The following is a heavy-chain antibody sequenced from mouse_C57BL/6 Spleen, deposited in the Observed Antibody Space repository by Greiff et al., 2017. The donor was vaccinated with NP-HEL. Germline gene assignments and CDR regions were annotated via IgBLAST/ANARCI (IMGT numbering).Heavy chain of an antibody. J-gene: IGHJ1*03. CDR2: IHPNSGST. D-gene: IGHD1-1*01. V-gene: IGHV1-64*01. CDR3: ARGTTVGGYFDV. Sequence: QVQLQQPGAELVKPGASVKLSCKASGYTFTSSWMHWVKQRPGQGLEWIGMIHPNSGSTNYNEKFKSKATLTVDKSSSTAYMQLSSLTSEDSAVYYCARGTTVGGYFDVWGTGTTVTVSS. CDR1: GYTFTSSW.